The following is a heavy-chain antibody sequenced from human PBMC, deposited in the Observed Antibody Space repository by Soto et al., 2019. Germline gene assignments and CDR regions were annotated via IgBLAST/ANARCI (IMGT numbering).Heavy chain of an antibody. CDR3: AVGGVGATHEREYYFDY. Sequence: QVQLVQSGAEVKKPGASVKVSCKASGYTFTGYYMHWVRQAPGQGLEWMGWINPNSGGTNYAQKFQGWVTMTRDTSISTAYMELSRLRSDDTAVYYCAVGGVGATHEREYYFDYWGQGTLVTVSS. V-gene: IGHV1-2*04. D-gene: IGHD1-26*01. CDR1: GYTFTGYY. CDR2: INPNSGGT. J-gene: IGHJ4*02.